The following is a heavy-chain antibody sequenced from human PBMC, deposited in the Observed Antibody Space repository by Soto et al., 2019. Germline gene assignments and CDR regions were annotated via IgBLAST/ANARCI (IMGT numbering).Heavy chain of an antibody. CDR1: GYSFTSYW. D-gene: IGHD2-15*01. CDR3: ARLECSGGSCYFYFDY. CDR2: IDPSDSYT. V-gene: IGHV5-10-1*01. Sequence: GESLKISCKGSGYSFTSYWISWVRQMPGKGLEWMGRIDPSDSYTNYSPSFQGHVTISADKSISTAYLQWSSLKASDTAMYYCARLECSGGSCYFYFDYWGQGTLVTVSS. J-gene: IGHJ4*02.